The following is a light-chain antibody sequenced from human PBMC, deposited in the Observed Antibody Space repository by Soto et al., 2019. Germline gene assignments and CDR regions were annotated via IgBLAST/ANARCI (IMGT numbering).Light chain of an antibody. CDR2: DVS. V-gene: IGKV1-5*01. CDR1: QSISSS. CDR3: QQYNSYPWT. J-gene: IGKJ1*01. Sequence: DIQMTQSPSTVSASVGDRVTITCRASQSISSSLNWYQQKPGKAPKLLIYDVSSLESGVPSRFSGSGSGTEFTLAISSLQPDDFATYYCQQYNSYPWTFGQGTKVDIK.